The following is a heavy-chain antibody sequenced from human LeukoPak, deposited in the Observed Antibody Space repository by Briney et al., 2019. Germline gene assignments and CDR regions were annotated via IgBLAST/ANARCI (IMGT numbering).Heavy chain of an antibody. J-gene: IGHJ4*02. CDR3: ARASKRMCGGDCSSIFDY. CDR2: ISGSGGST. V-gene: IGHV3-23*01. CDR1: GFTFSSYA. Sequence: GGSLRLSCAASGFTFSSYAMSWVRQAPGKGLEWVSAISGSGGSTYCADSVKGRFTISRDNSKTTLYLQMNSLRAEDTAVYYCARASKRMCGGDCSSIFDYWGQGTLVTVSS. D-gene: IGHD2-21*02.